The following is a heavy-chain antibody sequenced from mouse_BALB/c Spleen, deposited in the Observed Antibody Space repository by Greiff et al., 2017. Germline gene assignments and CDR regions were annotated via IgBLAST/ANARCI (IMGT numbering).Heavy chain of an antibody. D-gene: IGHD1-1*01. CDR1: GFAFSSYD. CDR3: ARQGPQSYGSYYFDY. V-gene: IGHV5-12-1*01. CDR2: ISSGGGST. J-gene: IGHJ2*01. Sequence: EVQLVESGGGLVKPGGSLKLSCAASGFAFSSYDMSWVRQTPEKRLEWVAYISSGGGSTYYPDTVKGRFTISRDNAKNTLYLQMSSLKSEDTAMYYCARQGPQSYGSYYFDYWGQGTTLTVSS.